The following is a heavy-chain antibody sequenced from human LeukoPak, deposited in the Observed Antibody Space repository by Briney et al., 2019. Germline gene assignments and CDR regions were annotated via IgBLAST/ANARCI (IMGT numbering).Heavy chain of an antibody. Sequence: GGSLRLSCAASGFTFSSYSMNWVRQAPGKGLKWVSSISSSSSYIYYADSVKGRFTISRDNAKNSLYLRMNSLRAEDTAVYYCARNLPYNYYGSGSYYTAIDYWGQGTLVTVSS. V-gene: IGHV3-21*01. CDR2: ISSSSSYI. J-gene: IGHJ4*02. D-gene: IGHD3-10*01. CDR1: GFTFSSYS. CDR3: ARNLPYNYYGSGSYYTAIDY.